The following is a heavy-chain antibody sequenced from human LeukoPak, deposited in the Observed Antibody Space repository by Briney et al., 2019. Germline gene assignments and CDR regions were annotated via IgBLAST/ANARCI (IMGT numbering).Heavy chain of an antibody. CDR3: ARRRTIFGVAIDY. CDR2: IYYSGST. D-gene: IGHD3-3*01. J-gene: IGHJ4*02. Sequence: SETLSLTCTVSGGSIGSSSYYWGWIRQPPGKGLEWIGSIYYSGSTYYNPSLKSRVTISVDTSKNQFSLKLSSVTAADTAVYYCARRRTIFGVAIDYWGQGTLVTVSS. CDR1: GGSIGSSSYY. V-gene: IGHV4-39*01.